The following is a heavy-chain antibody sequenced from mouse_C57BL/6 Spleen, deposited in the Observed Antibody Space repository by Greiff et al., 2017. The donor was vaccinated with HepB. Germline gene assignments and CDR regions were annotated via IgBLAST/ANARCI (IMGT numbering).Heavy chain of an antibody. CDR1: GYTFTSYW. Sequence: QVQLKESGAELVKPGASVKLSCKASGYTFTSYWMHWVKQRPGQGLEWIGMIHPNSGSTNYNEKFKSKATLTVDKSSSTAYRQLSSLTSEDSAVYYCAANSNYEAYWGQGTLVTVSA. J-gene: IGHJ3*01. CDR2: IHPNSGST. D-gene: IGHD2-5*01. V-gene: IGHV1-64*01. CDR3: AANSNYEAY.